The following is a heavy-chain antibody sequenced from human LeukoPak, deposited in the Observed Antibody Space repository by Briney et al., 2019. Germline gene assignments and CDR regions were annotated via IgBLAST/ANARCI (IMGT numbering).Heavy chain of an antibody. D-gene: IGHD3-16*01. V-gene: IGHV4-4*09. CDR3: ARHWGSYHFDY. CDR2: IYTSGST. Sequence: SETLSLTCTVSGGSISSYYWSWIRQPPGKGLEWIGYIYTSGSTNYNPSLKSRVTISVDTSKNQFSLKLGSVTAADTAVYYCARHWGSYHFDYWGQGTLVTVSS. J-gene: IGHJ4*02. CDR1: GGSISSYY.